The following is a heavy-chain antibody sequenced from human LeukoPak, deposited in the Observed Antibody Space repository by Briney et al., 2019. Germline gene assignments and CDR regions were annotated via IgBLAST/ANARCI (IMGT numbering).Heavy chain of an antibody. D-gene: IGHD2-15*01. CDR1: GGSFSGYY. V-gene: IGHV4-34*01. CDR2: INHSGGT. Sequence: SETLSLTCAVYGGSFSGYYWSWIRQPPGKGLEWIGEINHSGGTNYNPSLKSRVTISVDTSKNQFSLKLSSVTAADTAVYYCASICSGGSCYSDYWGQGTLVTVSS. CDR3: ASICSGGSCYSDY. J-gene: IGHJ4*02.